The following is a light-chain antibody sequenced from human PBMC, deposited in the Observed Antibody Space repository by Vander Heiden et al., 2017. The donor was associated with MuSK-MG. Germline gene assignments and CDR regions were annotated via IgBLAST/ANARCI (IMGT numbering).Light chain of an antibody. CDR2: STP. Sequence: EIVLTQSPGTLSLSPGGRATLSCRASQSVRSSQLAWYQQKPGQAPSRVIYSTPSRATDVPARFSGSGSGRDFTLTINSLEPEDFAVYYCQQYGSAPLTFGGGTTVELK. J-gene: IGKJ4*01. CDR1: QSVRSSQ. CDR3: QQYGSAPLT. V-gene: IGKV3-20*01.